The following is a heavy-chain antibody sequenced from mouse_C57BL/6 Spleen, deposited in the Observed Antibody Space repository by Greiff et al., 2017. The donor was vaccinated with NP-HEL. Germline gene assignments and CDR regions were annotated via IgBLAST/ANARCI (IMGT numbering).Heavy chain of an antibody. J-gene: IGHJ2*01. CDR2: IDPANGNT. CDR1: GFNFNNTY. D-gene: IGHD2-12*01. Sequence: EVQLQESVADLVRPGASVKLSCTAPGFNFNNTYMHWVQQRPEQGLEWIGRIDPANGNTKYAATFQGKATLTADTSSNPPHLQLSSLTSEDSAIYYGAKGEGRYEVDYWGKGTTVTVSS. CDR3: AKGEGRYEVDY. V-gene: IGHV14-3*01.